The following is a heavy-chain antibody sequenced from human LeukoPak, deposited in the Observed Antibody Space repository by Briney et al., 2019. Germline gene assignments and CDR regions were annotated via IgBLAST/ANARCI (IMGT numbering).Heavy chain of an antibody. CDR3: ASGYPRYCSSTSCHAKRYYYYMDV. V-gene: IGHV4-38-2*02. J-gene: IGHJ6*03. D-gene: IGHD2-2*01. Sequence: SETLSLTCTVSGYSISSGYYWSWIRQPPGKGLEWIGEINHSGSTNYNPSLKSRVTISVDTSKNQFSLKLSSVTAADTAVYYCASGYPRYCSSTSCHAKRYYYYMDVWGKGTTVTVSS. CDR2: INHSGST. CDR1: GYSISSGYY.